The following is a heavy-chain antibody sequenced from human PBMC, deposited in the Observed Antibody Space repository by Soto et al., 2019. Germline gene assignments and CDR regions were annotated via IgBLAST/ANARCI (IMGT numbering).Heavy chain of an antibody. CDR2: IYYSGST. CDR1: GGSISSGGYF. V-gene: IGHV4-31*03. J-gene: IGHJ6*02. CDR3: AREGAAPYYYFGMDV. Sequence: QVQLQESGPGLVKPSQTLSLTCTVSGGSISSGGYFWSWIRQHPGKGLEWIGFIYYSGSTYYTPSLKSRVTISVDTSKHQFSLKLSSVTAAATAVYYCAREGAAPYYYFGMDVWGQGTTVTVSS. D-gene: IGHD6-6*01.